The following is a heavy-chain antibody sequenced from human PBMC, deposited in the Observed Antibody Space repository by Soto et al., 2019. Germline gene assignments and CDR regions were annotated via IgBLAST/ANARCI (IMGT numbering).Heavy chain of an antibody. CDR2: IIPIFGTA. CDR3: ARGPGLVGARPFDY. CDR1: GGTFSSYA. D-gene: IGHD1-26*01. J-gene: IGHJ4*02. Sequence: SVKVSCKASGGTFSSYAISWVRQAPGQGLEWMGGIIPIFGTANYAQKFQGRVTITADESTSTAYMELSSLRSDDTAVYYCARGPGLVGARPFDYWGQGTLVTVSS. V-gene: IGHV1-69*13.